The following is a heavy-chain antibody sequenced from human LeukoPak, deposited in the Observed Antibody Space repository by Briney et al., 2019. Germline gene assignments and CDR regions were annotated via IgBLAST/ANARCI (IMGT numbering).Heavy chain of an antibody. V-gene: IGHV3-7*01. CDR1: GFTFSAYW. CDR2: IKQDGSEK. Sequence: PGGSLRLSCAASGFTFSAYWMTWVRQAPGKGLEWVANIKQDGSEKYYVDSVKGRFTISRDNAKNSLYLQMNSLRAEDTAVYYCAELGITMIGGVWGKGTTVTISS. D-gene: IGHD3-10*02. J-gene: IGHJ6*04. CDR3: AELGITMIGGV.